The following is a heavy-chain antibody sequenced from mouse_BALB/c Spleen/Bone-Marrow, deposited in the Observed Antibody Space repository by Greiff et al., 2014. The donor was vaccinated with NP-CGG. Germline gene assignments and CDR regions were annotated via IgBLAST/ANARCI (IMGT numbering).Heavy chain of an antibody. Sequence: VQLQQSGAELVKPGASVKLSCTASGFNFKDTYIHWVKQRPEQGLEYIGRFNLVNGNTNYDPKFQGKATITADTSSNTAYLQLSSNTSEDTAVEYYARARGNYDGAWFAYWGQGTLVTVSA. CDR2: FNLVNGNT. J-gene: IGHJ3*01. CDR1: GFNFKDTY. CDR3: ARARGNYDGAWFAY. D-gene: IGHD2-4*01. V-gene: IGHV14-3*02.